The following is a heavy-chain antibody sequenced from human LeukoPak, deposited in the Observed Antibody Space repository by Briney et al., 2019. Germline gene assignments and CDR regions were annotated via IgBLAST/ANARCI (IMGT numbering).Heavy chain of an antibody. CDR3: ASGDYGDPPLNY. D-gene: IGHD4/OR15-4a*01. V-gene: IGHV1-2*02. CDR2: INPNTGGT. Sequence: ASVKVSCKASGYTFTSYFINWVRQAPGQGLQWMGWINPNTGGTNYAQKFQGRVTMTRDTSISTAYMELSRLRSDDTAVYYCASGDYGDPPLNYWGQGTLVTVS. CDR1: GYTFTSYF. J-gene: IGHJ4*02.